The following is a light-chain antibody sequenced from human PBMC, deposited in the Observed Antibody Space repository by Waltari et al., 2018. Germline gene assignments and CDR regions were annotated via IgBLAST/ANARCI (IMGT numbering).Light chain of an antibody. J-gene: IGKJ2*01. Sequence: EIALTQSPATLSVSPGERATLSCRTSQSVNSNLAWYQQRPGQPPRLLIYGGSTRTPGIPGRFRGSGSGTEFTLTISRLQSEDFAVYDCQQYDNWLPYTFGQGTKVDMK. V-gene: IGKV3-15*01. CDR1: QSVNSN. CDR3: QQYDNWLPYT. CDR2: GGS.